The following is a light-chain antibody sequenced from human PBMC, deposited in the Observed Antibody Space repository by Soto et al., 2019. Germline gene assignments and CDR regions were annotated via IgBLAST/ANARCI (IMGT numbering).Light chain of an antibody. Sequence: DIQMTQSPYSLSASLGDRVTIACRTSQSINTYLNWYQQKPGQAPKRLIYGASRLQSGVPSRFSGSGSGTDFTLTITSLQPEDFATYYCQQSDSSPRTFGQGTKLDIK. CDR3: QQSDSSPRT. V-gene: IGKV1-39*01. CDR1: QSINTY. CDR2: GAS. J-gene: IGKJ2*01.